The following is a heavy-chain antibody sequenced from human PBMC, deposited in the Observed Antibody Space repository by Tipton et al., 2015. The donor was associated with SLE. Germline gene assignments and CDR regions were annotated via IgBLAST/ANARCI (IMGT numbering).Heavy chain of an antibody. J-gene: IGHJ6*02. CDR3: ARQDTRGFYYYGLDV. CDR1: GYSFNIYW. V-gene: IGHV5-51*01. Sequence: QLVQSGAEVKKPGESLKISCQVSGYSFNIYWHGWVRQMPGKGLEWMGILYPGDSDTRYSPSFQGQVTISADNSINTAFLQWSSLKASDTAMYYCARQDTRGFYYYGLDVWGQGTSVIVSS. D-gene: IGHD2-2*01. CDR2: LYPGDSDT.